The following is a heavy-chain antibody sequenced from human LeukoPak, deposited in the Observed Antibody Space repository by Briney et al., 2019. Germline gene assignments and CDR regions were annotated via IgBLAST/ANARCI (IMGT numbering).Heavy chain of an antibody. J-gene: IGHJ6*02. CDR1: GFTFSSYS. CDR3: ARDLQWLRLYGMDV. CDR2: ISSSSSTI. D-gene: IGHD5-12*01. V-gene: IGHV3-48*01. Sequence: GGSLRLSCAASGFTFSSYSMNWVRQAPGKGLEWVSYISSSSSTIYYADSVKGRFTISRDNSKNTLYLQMNSLRAEDTAVYYCARDLQWLRLYGMDVWGQGTTVTVSS.